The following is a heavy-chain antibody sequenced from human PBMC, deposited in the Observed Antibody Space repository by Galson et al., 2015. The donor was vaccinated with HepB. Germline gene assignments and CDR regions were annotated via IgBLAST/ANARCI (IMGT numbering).Heavy chain of an antibody. V-gene: IGHV3-48*01. CDR1: GLTFRSYS. CDR2: ISSSSSTI. D-gene: IGHD6-19*01. Sequence: SLRLSCAASGLTFRSYSMNWVRQAPGKGLEWVSYISSSSSTIYYADSVKGRFTISRDNAKNSLYLQMNSLRAEDTAVYYCARVSGYSSGSPDYWGQGTLVTVSS. CDR3: ARVSGYSSGSPDY. J-gene: IGHJ4*02.